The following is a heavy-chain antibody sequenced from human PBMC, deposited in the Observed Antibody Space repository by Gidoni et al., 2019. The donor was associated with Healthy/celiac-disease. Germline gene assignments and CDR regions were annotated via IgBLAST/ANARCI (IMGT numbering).Heavy chain of an antibody. V-gene: IGHV1-8*01. CDR1: VYTFTSYD. D-gene: IGHD5-18*01. J-gene: IGHJ5*02. Sequence: HVQLVQSGAEVKKPGASVKLSCKASVYTFTSYDINWVRQATGQGLEWMGWMNTNSGNTGYAQKFQGRVTMTRNTSISTAYMELSSLRSEDTAVYYCARGGPRVYSDGYSWFDPWGQGTLVTVSS. CDR2: MNTNSGNT. CDR3: ARGGPRVYSDGYSWFDP.